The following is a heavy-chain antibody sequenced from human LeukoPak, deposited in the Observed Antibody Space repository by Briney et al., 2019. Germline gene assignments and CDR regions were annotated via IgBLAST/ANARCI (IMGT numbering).Heavy chain of an antibody. V-gene: IGHV1-18*01. CDR2: ISAYNGNT. Sequence: ASVKVSCKASGYTFTSYDISWVLQAPGQGLEWMGWISAYNGNTNYAQKFQGRVTMTTDTSTSTAYMELRILRSDDTAVYYCARDLQTSHYYGSGSPSGVWGKGTTVTVSS. D-gene: IGHD3-10*01. CDR1: GYTFTSYD. CDR3: ARDLQTSHYYGSGSPSGV. J-gene: IGHJ6*04.